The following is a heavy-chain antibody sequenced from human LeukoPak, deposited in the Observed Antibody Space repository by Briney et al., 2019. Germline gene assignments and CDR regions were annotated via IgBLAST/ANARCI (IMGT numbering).Heavy chain of an antibody. D-gene: IGHD1-26*01. J-gene: IGHJ3*02. V-gene: IGHV1-69*04. Sequence: WASVKVSCKASVGTFSSYAISWVREAPGQGLEWRGRIIPILAIANYAQKFQGRVTITADKSTSTAYIELSSLRTEDTAVDYVGSSRGGATPDAFDIWGQGTMVTVSS. CDR2: IIPILAIA. CDR1: VGTFSSYA. CDR3: GSSRGGATPDAFDI.